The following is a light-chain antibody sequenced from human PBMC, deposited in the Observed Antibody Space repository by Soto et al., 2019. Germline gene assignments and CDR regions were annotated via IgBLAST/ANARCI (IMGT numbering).Light chain of an antibody. CDR2: DAS. V-gene: IGKV1-5*01. J-gene: IGKJ1*01. CDR3: QQYYSSWT. Sequence: DIQMTQSPSSLSASVGDRVTITCRTSQGINDYLNWYQMKPGEAPKLLIYDASNLHDGVPSRLSGSGSGTEFTLTISGLLPDDFASYYCQQYYSSWTFGQGTKVEV. CDR1: QGINDY.